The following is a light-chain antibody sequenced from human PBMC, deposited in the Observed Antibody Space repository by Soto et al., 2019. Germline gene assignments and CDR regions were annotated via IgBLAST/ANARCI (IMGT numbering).Light chain of an antibody. CDR2: EAT. J-gene: IGLJ3*02. V-gene: IGLV2-23*01. CDR3: RSYAGIITVV. Sequence: QSALTQPASVSGSPGQSITISCTGTSSDVGSHNLVSWYQQHPGKAPKLIIYEATKRPTGVSYRFSGSKSGNTASLTISGLQAEDEADYYCRSYAGIITVVFGGGTKVTVL. CDR1: SSDVGSHNL.